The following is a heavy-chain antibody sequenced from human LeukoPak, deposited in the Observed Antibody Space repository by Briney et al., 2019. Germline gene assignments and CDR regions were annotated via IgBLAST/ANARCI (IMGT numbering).Heavy chain of an antibody. CDR1: GGSISSSSYY. D-gene: IGHD3-22*01. CDR3: AGELNYYDSSGYYLVPSP. J-gene: IGHJ5*02. Sequence: PSETLSLTCTVSGGSISSSSYYWGWIRQPPGKGLEWIGSIYYSGSTYYNPSLKSRVTISVDTSKNQFSLKLSSVTAADTAVYYCAGELNYYDSSGYYLVPSPWGQGTLVTVSS. V-gene: IGHV4-39*07. CDR2: IYYSGST.